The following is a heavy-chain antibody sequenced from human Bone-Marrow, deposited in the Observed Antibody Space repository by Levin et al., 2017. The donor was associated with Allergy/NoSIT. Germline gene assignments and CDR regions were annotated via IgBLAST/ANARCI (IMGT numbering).Heavy chain of an antibody. J-gene: IGHJ4*02. CDR3: AKGHTTVNYFES. CDR1: GFIFSSFG. CDR2: VSFDGKKT. V-gene: IGHV3-30*18. Sequence: LSLTCAASGFIFSSFGMDWVRQAPGKGLEWVAIVSFDGKKTYYAESVEGRFTVSRDNYKNTFYLQMDSLRREDTAVYYCAKGHTTVNYFESWGPGTLVTVSS. D-gene: IGHD4-17*01.